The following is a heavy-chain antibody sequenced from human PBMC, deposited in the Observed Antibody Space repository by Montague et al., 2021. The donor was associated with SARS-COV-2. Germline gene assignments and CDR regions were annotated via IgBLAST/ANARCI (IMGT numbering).Heavy chain of an antibody. CDR2: IYWDDDK. Sequence: PALVKPIQTLTLTCTFSGFSLSTSGVGVGWIRQPPGKALEWLALIYWDDDKRYSPSLKSRLTITKDTSKNQVVLTMTNMDPVDTATYYFAHLRGSGWYGDWFDPWGQGTLVTVSS. CDR3: AHLRGSGWYGDWFDP. J-gene: IGHJ5*02. CDR1: GFSLSTSGVG. D-gene: IGHD6-19*01. V-gene: IGHV2-5*02.